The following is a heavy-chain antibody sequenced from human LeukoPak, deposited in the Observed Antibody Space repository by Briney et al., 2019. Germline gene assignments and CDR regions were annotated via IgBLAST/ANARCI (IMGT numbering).Heavy chain of an antibody. V-gene: IGHV3-21*01. D-gene: IGHD3-22*01. Sequence: GGSLRLSCAASGFTFSSYSMNWVRQAPGKGLEWVSSISTSSSYIHYADSVKGRFTISRDNSKNTLYLQMNSLRAADTAVYYCARDLYRIVVVPHYFDYWGQGTLVTVSS. CDR2: ISTSSSYI. J-gene: IGHJ4*02. CDR3: ARDLYRIVVVPHYFDY. CDR1: GFTFSSYS.